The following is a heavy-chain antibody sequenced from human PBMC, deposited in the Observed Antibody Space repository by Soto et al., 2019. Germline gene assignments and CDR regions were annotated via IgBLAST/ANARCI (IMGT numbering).Heavy chain of an antibody. CDR1: GFTVSSNY. D-gene: IGHD3-22*01. V-gene: IGHV3-66*01. CDR3: ARSSGYFYAFDT. Sequence: EVQLVESGGGLVQPGGSLRLSCAASGFTVSSNYMSWVRQAPGKGLVWVSVIYSGGSTYDADSVKGSLTIYRDNSKNTLYLHMNRLRAEDTAVYYCARSSGYFYAFDTWRQGTMVTVSS. CDR2: IYSGGST. J-gene: IGHJ3*02.